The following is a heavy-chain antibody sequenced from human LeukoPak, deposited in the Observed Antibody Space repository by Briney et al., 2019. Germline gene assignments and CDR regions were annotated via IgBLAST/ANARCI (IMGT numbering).Heavy chain of an antibody. CDR3: ARGGLRVMVYRLYYMDV. V-gene: IGHV1-2*02. CDR1: GYTFSDYY. CDR2: INPNSVDT. Sequence: ASVKVSCKTSGYTFSDYYINWLRQAPGQGLEWMGWINPNSVDTKYAQKFQGRVTMTRDTSISTAYMELTRLRSDDTAMYYCARGGLRVMVYRLYYMDVWGKGTTVTVSS. J-gene: IGHJ6*03. D-gene: IGHD2-8*01.